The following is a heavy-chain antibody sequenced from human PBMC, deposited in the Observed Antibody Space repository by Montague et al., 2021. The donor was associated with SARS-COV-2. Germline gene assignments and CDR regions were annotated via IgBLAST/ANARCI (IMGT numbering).Heavy chain of an antibody. J-gene: IGHJ3*02. Sequence: SLRLSCAATGFTVSSNYMSWVRQAPGKGLEWVSVIYSGGSTYYADSVKGRFTISRDNSKNTLYLQMGSLRAEDTAVYYCAREVDAFDIWGQGTMVTVSS. V-gene: IGHV3-53*01. CDR1: GFTVSSNY. CDR2: IYSGGST. CDR3: AREVDAFDI.